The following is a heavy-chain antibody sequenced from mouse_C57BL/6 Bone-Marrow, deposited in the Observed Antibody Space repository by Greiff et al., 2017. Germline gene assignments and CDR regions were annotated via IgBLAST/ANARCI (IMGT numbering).Heavy chain of an antibody. D-gene: IGHD2-5*01. CDR3: TREQIGYYSNWNYAMDY. CDR2: ISSGGDYI. Sequence: EVKVVESGEGLVKPGGSLKLSCAASGFTFSSYAMSWVRQTPEKRLEWVAYISSGGDYIYYADTVQGRFTISRDNASNTRYLQMSSLKSEDTAMYYCTREQIGYYSNWNYAMDYWGQGTSVTVSS. J-gene: IGHJ4*01. CDR1: GFTFSSYA. V-gene: IGHV5-9-1*02.